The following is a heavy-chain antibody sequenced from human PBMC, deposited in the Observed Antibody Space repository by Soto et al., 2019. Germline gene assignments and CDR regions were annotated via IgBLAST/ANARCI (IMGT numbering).Heavy chain of an antibody. CDR3: ARDPSSRSGWTGFDY. CDR1: GYTFTGYY. V-gene: IGHV1-2*04. J-gene: IGHJ4*02. D-gene: IGHD6-19*01. CDR2: INPNSGGT. Sequence: ASVKVSCKASGYTFTGYYMHWVRQAPGQGLEWMGWINPNSGGTNYAQKFQGWVTMTRDTSISTAYMELSRLRSDDTAVYYCARDPSSRSGWTGFDYWGQGTLVTVSS.